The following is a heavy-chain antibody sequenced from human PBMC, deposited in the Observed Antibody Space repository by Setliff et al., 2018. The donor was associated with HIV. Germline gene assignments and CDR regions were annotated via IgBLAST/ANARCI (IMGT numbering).Heavy chain of an antibody. CDR3: EHRLHIWDFFDY. CDR1: GFSFSTNGVG. Sequence: PTLVNPTQTLTLTCTFSGFSFSTNGVGVGWIRQPPGKALEWLALIYWDDDKLYNPSLKTRLTVTKDTSKNQVVLTMTNMDPVDTATYFCEHRLHIWDFFDYWGPGTVVTVSS. CDR2: IYWDDDK. J-gene: IGHJ4*02. D-gene: IGHD3-16*01. V-gene: IGHV2-5*02.